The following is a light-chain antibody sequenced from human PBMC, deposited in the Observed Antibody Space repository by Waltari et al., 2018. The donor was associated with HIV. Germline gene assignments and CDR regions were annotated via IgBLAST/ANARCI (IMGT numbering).Light chain of an antibody. CDR2: DAS. CDR3: SSFSITSTLVV. J-gene: IGLJ2*01. Sequence: QSALTQPASVSGSPGQSITIPCTGTSSDIAGYNYASWYQQHPGKAPKPMIFDASNRPSGISNRFSGSKSGNTASLTISGLQADDEAHYFCSSFSITSTLVVFGGGTKLTVL. CDR1: SSDIAGYNY. V-gene: IGLV2-14*03.